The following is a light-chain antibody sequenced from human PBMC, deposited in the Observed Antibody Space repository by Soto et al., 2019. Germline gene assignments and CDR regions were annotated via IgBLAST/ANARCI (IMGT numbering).Light chain of an antibody. CDR3: QQANSFPRT. CDR2: AAS. Sequence: DIQMTPSPSSVSASVGDRVTITCRASQDISTWLAWYQQKPGKAPKLLIYAASNLQTGVPSRFSGSGSGTDFTLTISSLQPKDFATYYCQQANSFPRTFGQGTKVDIK. CDR1: QDISTW. V-gene: IGKV1D-12*01. J-gene: IGKJ1*01.